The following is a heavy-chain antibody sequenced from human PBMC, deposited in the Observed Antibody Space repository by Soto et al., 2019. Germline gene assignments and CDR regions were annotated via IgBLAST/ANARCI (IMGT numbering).Heavy chain of an antibody. D-gene: IGHD3-10*01. J-gene: IGHJ4*02. V-gene: IGHV4-59*01. CDR3: ARVFGGPGRPQKPYGSGFGYFDY. Sequence: SETLSLTCTVSGGSISSYYWSWIRQPPGKGLEWIGYIYYSGSTNYNPSLKSRVTISVDTSKNQFSLKLSSVTAADTAVYYCARVFGGPGRPQKPYGSGFGYFDYWGQGTLVTVSS. CDR2: IYYSGST. CDR1: GGSISSYY.